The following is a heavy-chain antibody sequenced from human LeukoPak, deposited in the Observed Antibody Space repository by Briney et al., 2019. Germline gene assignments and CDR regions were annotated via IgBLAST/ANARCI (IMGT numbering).Heavy chain of an antibody. CDR3: ARGAPPQN. V-gene: IGHV4-38-2*02. CDR2: MYHRGST. Sequence: SETLSLTCTVSDYSISNDYYRGWIRQPPGKGLEWIGSMYHRGSTYYNPSLKSRVTISIDTSKNHFSLNLTSVTAADTAVYYCARGAPPQNWGQGALVTVSS. CDR1: DYSISNDYY. J-gene: IGHJ4*02.